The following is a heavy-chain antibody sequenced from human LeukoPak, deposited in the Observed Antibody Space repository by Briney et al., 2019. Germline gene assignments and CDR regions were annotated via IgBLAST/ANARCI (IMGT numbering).Heavy chain of an antibody. CDR2: IYTSESP. J-gene: IGHJ2*01. D-gene: IGHD6-13*01. V-gene: IGHV4-4*07. CDR3: ARVSSSWYQDWYFAL. Sequence: PSETLSLTCTVFGGSISSYYWSWIRQPAGKGLEWIGRIYTSESPTYNPSLESRGTMSLDTSKNQFSLKLSSVTAADTAVYYCARVSSSWYQDWYFALWGRGTLVTVSS. CDR1: GGSISSYY.